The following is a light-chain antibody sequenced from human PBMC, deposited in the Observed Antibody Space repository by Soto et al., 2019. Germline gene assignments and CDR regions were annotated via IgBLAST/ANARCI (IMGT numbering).Light chain of an antibody. CDR3: SSYGGSNNLI. CDR2: EVN. CDR1: STAVTTYNS. Sequence: QSVLTQPASVSGSPGQSVTISCTGTSTAVTTYNSVSWYQQHPGTAPKLLIYEVNKRPSGVPDRFSGSKSGNTASLSVSGLQADDEADYYCSSYGGSNNLIFGGGTKLTVL. J-gene: IGLJ2*01. V-gene: IGLV2-8*01.